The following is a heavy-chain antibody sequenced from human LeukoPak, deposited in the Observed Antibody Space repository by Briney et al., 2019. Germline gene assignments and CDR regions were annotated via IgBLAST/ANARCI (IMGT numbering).Heavy chain of an antibody. Sequence: SVKVSCKASGGTFSSYAISWVRQAPGQGLEWMGGIIPIFCTANYAQKFQGRVTITTDESTSTAYMELSSLRSEDTAVYYCARNPYYYDSSGYYESFFDYWGQGTLVTVSS. V-gene: IGHV1-69*05. CDR1: GGTFSSYA. D-gene: IGHD3-22*01. CDR2: IIPIFCTA. CDR3: ARNPYYYDSSGYYESFFDY. J-gene: IGHJ4*02.